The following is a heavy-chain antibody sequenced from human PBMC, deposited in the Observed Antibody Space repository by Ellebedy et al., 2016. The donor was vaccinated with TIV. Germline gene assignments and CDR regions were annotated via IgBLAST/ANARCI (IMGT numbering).Heavy chain of an antibody. CDR3: SRVDLGLAFHS. CDR2: IYSSGIT. Sequence: GGSLRLSCAVSGFSVSGNYMSWVRQPPGKGLEWVSIIYSSGITYYPDSVKGRFTISRDTSKNTVSLQSNSLGAEDTAVYYCSRVDLGLAFHSWGRGTLVTVSS. D-gene: IGHD3/OR15-3a*01. J-gene: IGHJ4*02. CDR1: GFSVSGNY. V-gene: IGHV3-53*01.